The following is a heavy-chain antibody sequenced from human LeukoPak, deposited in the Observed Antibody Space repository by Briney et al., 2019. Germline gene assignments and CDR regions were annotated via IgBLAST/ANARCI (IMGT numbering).Heavy chain of an antibody. V-gene: IGHV4-34*01. CDR3: RVYYDSSGYNYSFDY. CDR2: INHSGST. J-gene: IGHJ4*02. Sequence: SETLSLTCAVYGGSFSGYYWSWIRQPPGKGLEWIGEINHSGSTNYNPSLKSRVTISVDTSKNQFSLKLSSVTAADTAVYYCRVYYDSSGYNYSFDYWGQGTLVTVSS. D-gene: IGHD3-22*01. CDR1: GGSFSGYY.